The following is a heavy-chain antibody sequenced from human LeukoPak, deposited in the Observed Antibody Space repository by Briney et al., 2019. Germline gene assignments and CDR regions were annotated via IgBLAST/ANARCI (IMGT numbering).Heavy chain of an antibody. CDR3: AKQSTARSLGE. V-gene: IGHV3-23*01. J-gene: IGHJ4*02. D-gene: IGHD6-6*01. Sequence: GGSLRLSCAASGFPFTFAMSWVRQAPGKGLEWVSSISGSGGDTYYADSVKGRFTVSRDNSKNTLYLQMNSLRAEDTAVYYCAKQSTARSLGEGGRGTLVTVSS. CDR2: ISGSGGDT. CDR1: GFPFTFA.